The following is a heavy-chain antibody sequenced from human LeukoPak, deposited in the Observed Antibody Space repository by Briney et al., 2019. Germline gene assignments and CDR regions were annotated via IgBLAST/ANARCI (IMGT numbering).Heavy chain of an antibody. CDR1: GFTFSSYS. Sequence: PGGSLRLSCAASGFTFSSYSMNWVRQAPGKGLEWVSYISSSSSTIYYADSVKGRFTISRDNAKNSLYLQMNSLRAEDTAVYYCARTRYCSSTSCPTRPYYFDYWAREPWSPSPQ. J-gene: IGHJ4*02. CDR3: ARTRYCSSTSCPTRPYYFDY. V-gene: IGHV3-48*01. CDR2: ISSSSSTI. D-gene: IGHD2-2*01.